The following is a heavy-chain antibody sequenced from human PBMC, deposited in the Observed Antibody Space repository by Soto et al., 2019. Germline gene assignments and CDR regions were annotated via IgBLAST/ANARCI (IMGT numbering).Heavy chain of an antibody. D-gene: IGHD3-22*01. CDR3: ARDPDYYDSSGYYYYFDY. J-gene: IGHJ4*02. V-gene: IGHV3-30-3*01. CDR2: ISYDGSNK. CDR1: GFSFSSDA. Sequence: GGSLRLSCAASGFSFSSDAMHWVRQAPGKGLEWVAVISYDGSNKYYADSVKGRFTISRDNSKNTLYLQMNSLRAEDTAVYYCARDPDYYDSSGYYYYFDYWGQGPLVTVSS.